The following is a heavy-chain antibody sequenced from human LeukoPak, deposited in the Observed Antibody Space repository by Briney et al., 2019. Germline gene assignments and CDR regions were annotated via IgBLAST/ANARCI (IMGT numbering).Heavy chain of an antibody. J-gene: IGHJ6*03. V-gene: IGHV3-74*01. Sequence: GGSLRLSCAASGFTFSSYWMHWVRQATGRGLVWVSRINSDGSSTSYADSVKGRFTISRDNAKNTLYLQMNSLRAEDTAVYYCARSSYYYYYMDVWGKGTTVTVSS. CDR2: INSDGSST. D-gene: IGHD2-2*01. CDR1: GFTFSSYW. CDR3: ARSSYYYYYMDV.